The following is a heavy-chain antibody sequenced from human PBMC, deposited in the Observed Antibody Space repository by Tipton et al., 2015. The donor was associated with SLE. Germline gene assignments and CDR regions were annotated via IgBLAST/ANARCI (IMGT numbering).Heavy chain of an antibody. CDR2: ITSSTGYT. CDR3: AREGYDTSSIDY. V-gene: IGHV3-11*06. J-gene: IGHJ4*02. CDR1: GFTFSDYY. Sequence: SLRLSCAASGFTFSDYYMSWIRQAPGKGLEWVSYITSSTGYTNYADSVRGRFTISRDNAKNSLYLQMSSLRAEDTAVYYCAREGYDTSSIDYWGQGTLVTVSS. D-gene: IGHD2-2*01.